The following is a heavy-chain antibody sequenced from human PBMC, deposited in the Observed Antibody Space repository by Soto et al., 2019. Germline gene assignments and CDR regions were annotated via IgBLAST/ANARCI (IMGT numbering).Heavy chain of an antibody. V-gene: IGHV4-59*01. CDR2: IYYSGST. CDR3: ARAPGAAAGMVADYYYYGMDV. Sequence: SATLSLTCTVSGGSISSYYWSWIRQPPGKGLEWIGYIYYSGSTNYNPSLKSRVTISVDTSKNQFSLKLSSVTAADTAVYYCARAPGAAAGMVADYYYYGMDVWGQGTTVTVSS. J-gene: IGHJ6*02. D-gene: IGHD6-13*01. CDR1: GGSISSYY.